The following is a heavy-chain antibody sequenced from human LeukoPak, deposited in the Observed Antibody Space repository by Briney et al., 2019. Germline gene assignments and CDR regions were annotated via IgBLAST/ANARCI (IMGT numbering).Heavy chain of an antibody. Sequence: PGGSLRLSCAASGFTFSDYYMSWIRQAPGKGLEWVSYISSSGSTIYYADSVKGRFTISRDNSKNTLYLQMNSLRAEDTAVYYCARDYLDILTGYFAFDPWGQGTLVTVSS. J-gene: IGHJ5*02. V-gene: IGHV3-11*04. CDR1: GFTFSDYY. D-gene: IGHD3-9*01. CDR3: ARDYLDILTGYFAFDP. CDR2: ISSSGSTI.